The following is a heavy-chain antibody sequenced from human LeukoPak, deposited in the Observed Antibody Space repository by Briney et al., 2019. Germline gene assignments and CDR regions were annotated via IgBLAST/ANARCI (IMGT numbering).Heavy chain of an antibody. V-gene: IGHV1-8*01. CDR2: MNPNSGNT. D-gene: IGHD3-9*01. CDR3: ARASLRYFDWLPPRGWFDP. J-gene: IGHJ5*02. CDR1: GYTFTSYD. Sequence: ASVKVSCKASGYTFTSYDINWVRLATGQGLEWMGWMNPNSGNTGYAQKFQGRVTMTRNTSISTAYMELSSLRSEDTAVYYCARASLRYFDWLPPRGWFDPWGQGTLVTVSS.